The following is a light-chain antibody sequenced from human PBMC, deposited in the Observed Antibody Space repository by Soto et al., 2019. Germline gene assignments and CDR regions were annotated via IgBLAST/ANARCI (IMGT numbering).Light chain of an antibody. CDR1: PGIDYF. Sequence: DIQMTQSPSSLSASEGDKVTITCRASPGIDYFLAWYQQKPGKPPNLLISGATILQSGVPSRFSGSGYGTDFSLIINGLQPEDVATYFCQTYESPPWTFGQGTKV. V-gene: IGKV1-27*01. J-gene: IGKJ1*01. CDR3: QTYESPPWT. CDR2: GAT.